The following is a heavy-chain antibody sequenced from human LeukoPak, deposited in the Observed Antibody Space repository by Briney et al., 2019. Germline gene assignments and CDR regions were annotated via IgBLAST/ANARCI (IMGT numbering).Heavy chain of an antibody. CDR3: ARVVAGLAALDV. V-gene: IGHV4-31*03. Sequence: PSETLSLTCSVSGVSISSGGYYWSWLRQHPGKGLEWIGYIFFSGSTYYNPYLKSRVNISVDTSENHFSLKATSVTAADTAVYYCARVVAGLAALDVWGQGTLVTVSS. D-gene: IGHD3-3*02. CDR1: GVSISSGGYY. CDR2: IFFSGST. J-gene: IGHJ3*01.